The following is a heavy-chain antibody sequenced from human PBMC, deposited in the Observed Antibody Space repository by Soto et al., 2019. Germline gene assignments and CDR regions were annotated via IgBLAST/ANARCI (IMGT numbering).Heavy chain of an antibody. CDR2: ISGSGTST. Sequence: EVQLLESGGGLVQPGGSLRLSCAASGFTFSSYAMSWVRQAPGKGPEWVSAISGSGTSTYYADSVKGRFTISRDNSKNTLFLQMNSLRAEDTAVYYCANRYYYGSGSYQHWGQGTLVTVSS. J-gene: IGHJ1*01. CDR1: GFTFSSYA. V-gene: IGHV3-23*01. CDR3: ANRYYYGSGSYQH. D-gene: IGHD3-10*01.